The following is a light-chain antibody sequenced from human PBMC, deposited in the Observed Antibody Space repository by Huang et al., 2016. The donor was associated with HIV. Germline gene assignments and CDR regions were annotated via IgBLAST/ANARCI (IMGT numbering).Light chain of an antibody. V-gene: IGKV3-11*01. CDR3: QQRTNWPPGFT. J-gene: IGKJ3*01. CDR1: QSVGGY. CDR2: DLS. Sequence: EIVLTQSPATLSLSPGERATLSCRASQSVGGYLSWYQQKPGQSPRLLIYDLSNRATGIPARFRGSGAGTDCTLTISSLEPEDFAVYYCQQRTNWPPGFTFGPGTKVDIK.